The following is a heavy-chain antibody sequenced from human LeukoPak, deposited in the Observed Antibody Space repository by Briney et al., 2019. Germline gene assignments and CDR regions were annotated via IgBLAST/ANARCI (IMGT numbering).Heavy chain of an antibody. V-gene: IGHV3-30-3*01. CDR1: GFTFSSYA. CDR3: AGVGITIFGSFDY. Sequence: GGSLRLSCAASGFTFSSYAMHWVRQAPGKGLEWVAVISYDGSNKYYAGSVKGRFTISRDNSKNTLYLQMNSLRAEDTAVYYCAGVGITIFGSFDYWGQGTLVTVSS. J-gene: IGHJ4*02. CDR2: ISYDGSNK. D-gene: IGHD3-3*01.